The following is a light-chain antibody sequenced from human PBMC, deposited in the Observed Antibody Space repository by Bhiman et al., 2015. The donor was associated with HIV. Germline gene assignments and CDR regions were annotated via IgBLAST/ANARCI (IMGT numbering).Light chain of an antibody. CDR2: DVA. J-gene: IGLJ2*01. V-gene: IGLV2-14*02. Sequence: QSALTQPASVSGSPGQSITISCTGTSSDVGSYNLVSWYQHHPGKAPKLMIYDVAKRPSGVSHRFSGSKSGNTASLTISGLQDEDEADFYCSSYMTNSLHVIFGGGTRLTVL. CDR3: SSYMTNSLHVI. CDR1: SSDVGSYNL.